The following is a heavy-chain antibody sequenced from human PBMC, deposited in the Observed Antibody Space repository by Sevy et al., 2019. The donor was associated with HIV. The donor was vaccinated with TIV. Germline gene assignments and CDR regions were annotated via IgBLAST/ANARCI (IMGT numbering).Heavy chain of an antibody. CDR1: GFTFSSYS. J-gene: IGHJ4*02. V-gene: IGHV3-21*01. Sequence: GGSLRLSCAASGFTFSSYSMNWVRQAPGKGLEWVSSISSSSSYIYYADSVKGRFTMARDKAKNSLYLQMNSLRAEDTAVYYCASIAGALNFDYWGQGTLVTVSS. D-gene: IGHD6-19*01. CDR2: ISSSSSYI. CDR3: ASIAGALNFDY.